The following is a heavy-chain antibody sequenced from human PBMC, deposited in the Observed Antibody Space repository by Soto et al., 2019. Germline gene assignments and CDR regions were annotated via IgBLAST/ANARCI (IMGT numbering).Heavy chain of an antibody. Sequence: SVKVSCKASGFTFTSSAVQWVRQARGQRLEWIGWIVVGSGNTNYAQKFQERVAITRDMSTSTAYMELSSLRSEDTAVYYCAAEDPLKSEHDAFDIWGQGTMVTVS. CDR1: GFTFTSSA. J-gene: IGHJ3*02. CDR3: AAEDPLKSEHDAFDI. D-gene: IGHD1-26*01. V-gene: IGHV1-58*01. CDR2: IVVGSGNT.